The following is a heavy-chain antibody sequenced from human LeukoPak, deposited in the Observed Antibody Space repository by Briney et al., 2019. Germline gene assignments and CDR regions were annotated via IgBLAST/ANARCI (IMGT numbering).Heavy chain of an antibody. CDR3: AKWRSGVGFDY. V-gene: IGHV4-59*01. Sequence: SETLSLTCTVSGGSINSYYRSWIRQPPGKGLEWIGYIYDSGSTNYNPSLKSRVTISVDTSKNQFSLKLSSVTAADTAVYYCAKWRSGVGFDYWGQGTLVTVSS. D-gene: IGHD2-15*01. CDR1: GGSINSYY. J-gene: IGHJ4*02. CDR2: IYDSGST.